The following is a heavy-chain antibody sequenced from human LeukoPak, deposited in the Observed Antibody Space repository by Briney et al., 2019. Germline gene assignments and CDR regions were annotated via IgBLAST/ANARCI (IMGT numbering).Heavy chain of an antibody. CDR3: ARVAELGFRFDP. CDR1: GGSISSSSYY. CDR2: IYYSGST. Sequence: SETLSLTCTVSGGSISSSSYYWGWIRQPPGKGLEWIGSIYYSGSTFYNPSLKSRVTISVDTSKNQFSLKLSSVTAADTAVYYCARVAELGFRFDPWGQGTLVTVSS. J-gene: IGHJ5*02. D-gene: IGHD2-15*01. V-gene: IGHV4-39*01.